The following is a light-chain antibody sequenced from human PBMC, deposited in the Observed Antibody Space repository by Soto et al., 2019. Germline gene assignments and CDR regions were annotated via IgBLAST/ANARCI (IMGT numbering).Light chain of an antibody. CDR1: SSNIGGNS. CDR2: YYX. CDR3: GSWDSSLSAYV. V-gene: IGLV1-51*01. Sequence: QSVLTQPPSVSAAPGQKVTISCSGSSSNIGGNSVSWYQQLPFTAPKPLTYYYXXQPXCTPXXFSGSKSGTSATLGITGFQTGDEADYYCGSWDSSLSAYVFGTGTKVTVL. J-gene: IGLJ1*01.